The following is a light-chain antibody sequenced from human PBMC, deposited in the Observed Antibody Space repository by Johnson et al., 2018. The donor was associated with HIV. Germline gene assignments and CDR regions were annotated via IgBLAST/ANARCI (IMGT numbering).Light chain of an antibody. V-gene: IGLV1-51*02. CDR2: ENN. Sequence: QSVLTQPPSVSAAPGQRVTISCSGSSSNIGDNYVSWYQQLPGTAPKLLIYENNKRPSGIPDRFSGSKSGTSATLGITGLQTGDEADYYCGTWDSRRGAVPFGTGTKVTVL. J-gene: IGLJ1*01. CDR3: GTWDSRRGAVP. CDR1: SSNIGDNY.